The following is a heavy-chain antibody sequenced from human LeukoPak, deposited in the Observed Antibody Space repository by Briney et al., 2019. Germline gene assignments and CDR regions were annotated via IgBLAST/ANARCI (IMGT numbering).Heavy chain of an antibody. CDR2: ISSNGGST. J-gene: IGHJ4*02. Sequence: PGGSLRLSCSASGFTFSSYAMHWVRQAPGKGLEYVSAISSNGGSTYYADSVKGRFTNSRDNSKNTLYLQMSSLRAEDTAVYYCVKDSIAAVPDGAFDYWGQGTLVTVSS. CDR3: VKDSIAAVPDGAFDY. V-gene: IGHV3-64D*06. CDR1: GFTFSSYA. D-gene: IGHD6-13*01.